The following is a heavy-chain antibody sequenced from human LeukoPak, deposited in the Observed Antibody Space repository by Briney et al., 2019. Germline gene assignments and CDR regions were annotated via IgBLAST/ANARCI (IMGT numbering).Heavy chain of an antibody. Sequence: SETLSLTYTVSGGSISSYYWSWIRQPAGKGLEWIGRIYTSGSTNYNPSLKSRVTMSVDTSKNQFSLKLSSVTAADTAVYYCARGTSIAAAGFGMDVWGQGTTVTVSS. CDR3: ARGTSIAAAGFGMDV. CDR2: IYTSGST. J-gene: IGHJ6*02. V-gene: IGHV4-4*07. D-gene: IGHD6-13*01. CDR1: GGSISSYY.